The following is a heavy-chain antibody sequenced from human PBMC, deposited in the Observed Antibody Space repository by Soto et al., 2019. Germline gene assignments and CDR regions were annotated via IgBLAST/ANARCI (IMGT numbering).Heavy chain of an antibody. CDR3: VRERSAAGTGWFDP. CDR2: MNPNSGNT. Sequence: QVQLVQSGAEVKKPGASVKVSCKASGYTFTSYDINWVRQATGQGLEWMGWMNPNSGNTGYAQKFQGRVTMTRNTSRSTAYMELSSLRSEDTAVYYCVRERSAAGTGWFDPWGQGTLVTVSS. CDR1: GYTFTSYD. D-gene: IGHD6-13*01. V-gene: IGHV1-8*01. J-gene: IGHJ5*02.